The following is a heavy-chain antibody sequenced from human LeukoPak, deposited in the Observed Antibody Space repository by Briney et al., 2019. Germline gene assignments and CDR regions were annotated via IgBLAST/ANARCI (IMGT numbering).Heavy chain of an antibody. V-gene: IGHV3-23*01. CDR1: GFTFSSYA. J-gene: IGHJ4*02. CDR3: ARDIYYDSSGYYGSVY. D-gene: IGHD3-22*01. Sequence: PGGSLRLSCAASGFTFSSYAMSWVRQAPGKGLEWVSAISGSGGSTYSADSVKGRFTISRDNAKNSLYLQMNSLRAEDTAVYYCARDIYYDSSGYYGSVYWGQGTLVTVSS. CDR2: ISGSGGST.